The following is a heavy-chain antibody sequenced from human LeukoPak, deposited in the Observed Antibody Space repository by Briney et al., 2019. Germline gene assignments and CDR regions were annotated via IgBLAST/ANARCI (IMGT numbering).Heavy chain of an antibody. CDR1: GFTFSSYA. J-gene: IGHJ3*02. CDR2: ISSSSNYI. D-gene: IGHD1-26*01. Sequence: GGTLRLSCAASGFTFSSYAMNWVRQAPGKGLEWVSSISSSSNYIYYADSVKGRFTISRDNAKNSLYLQMNSLRAEDTDVYYCARDVGASAPDAFDIWGQGTMVTVSS. CDR3: ARDVGASAPDAFDI. V-gene: IGHV3-21*01.